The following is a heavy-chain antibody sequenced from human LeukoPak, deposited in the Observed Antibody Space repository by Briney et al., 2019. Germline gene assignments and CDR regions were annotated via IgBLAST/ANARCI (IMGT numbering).Heavy chain of an antibody. CDR2: ISSSGKT. CDR3: AREVGLVEAVAGTGMARGYYFDY. J-gene: IGHJ4*02. Sequence: SETLSLTCIVSRGSMRGYSWSWIRQSPGKGLEWIGDISSSGKTNYNYSLTTGVFMSVDTSKNQFSLSLSSVTAADTAVYYCAREVGLVEAVAGTGMARGYYFDYWGQGTLVTVSS. CDR1: RGSMRGYS. D-gene: IGHD6-19*01. V-gene: IGHV4-59*12.